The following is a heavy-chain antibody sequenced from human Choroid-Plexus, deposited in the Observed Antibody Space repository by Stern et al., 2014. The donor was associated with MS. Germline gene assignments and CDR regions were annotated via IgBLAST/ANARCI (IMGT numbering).Heavy chain of an antibody. CDR3: AKDRQYLTYFFDH. CDR1: GFTFGSCA. V-gene: IGHV3-30*18. D-gene: IGHD2/OR15-2a*01. CDR2: VSDDGSNK. J-gene: IGHJ5*02. Sequence: QVQLVQSGGGVVQPGRPLRLSCVASGFTFGSCAMHWVRQAPGKGLAWGAGVSDDGSNKYDADSVKGRFTISRDNSQNTLYMQMSSLRPEDTAVYYCAKDRQYLTYFFDHWGQGSLVTVSS.